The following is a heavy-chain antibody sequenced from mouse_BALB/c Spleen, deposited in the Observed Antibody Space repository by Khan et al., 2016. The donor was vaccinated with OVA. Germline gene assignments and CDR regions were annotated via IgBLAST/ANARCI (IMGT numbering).Heavy chain of an antibody. J-gene: IGHJ3*01. D-gene: IGHD1-1*01. CDR3: ARGRVYGIFAY. CDR2: INPSTTYT. CDR1: GYTFTTYW. V-gene: IGHV1-7*01. Sequence: QVRLQQSGAELAKPGASVKMSCKASGYTFTTYWMHWVKQRPGQGLEWIGYINPSTTYTEYNQKFKDKATLTADKSSRTAYMQLSSLTSEDAAVYYCARGRVYGIFAYWGQGTFVTVSA.